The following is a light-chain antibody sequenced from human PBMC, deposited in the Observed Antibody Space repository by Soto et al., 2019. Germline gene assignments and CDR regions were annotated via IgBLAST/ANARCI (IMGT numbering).Light chain of an antibody. Sequence: EIVMTQSPATLSVSPGERATLSCRANQSVSSNLAWFQQRPGQAPRLLIYGASTRATGVPARFSGSGSGTEFTLTISSLLSEDFTFYYCQHYNTWPLTVGGGTKVEIK. CDR2: GAS. CDR1: QSVSSN. J-gene: IGKJ4*01. V-gene: IGKV3-15*01. CDR3: QHYNTWPLT.